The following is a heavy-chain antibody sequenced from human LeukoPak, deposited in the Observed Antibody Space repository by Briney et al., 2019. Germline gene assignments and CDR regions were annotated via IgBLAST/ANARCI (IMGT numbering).Heavy chain of an antibody. CDR1: GYTFTGYY. J-gene: IGHJ6*03. CDR2: INPNSGGT. V-gene: IGHV1-2*02. D-gene: IGHD2-2*01. Sequence: ASVKVSCKASGYTFTGYYMHWVRQAPGQGLEWMGWINPNSGGTNYAQKFQGRVTMTRNTSISTAYMELSSLRSEDTAVYYCARKGEVVPAARYYYYYYYMDVWGKGTTVTVSS. CDR3: ARKGEVVPAARYYYYYYYMDV.